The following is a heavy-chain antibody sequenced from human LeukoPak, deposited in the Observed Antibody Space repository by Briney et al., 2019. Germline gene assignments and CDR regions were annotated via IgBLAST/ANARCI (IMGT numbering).Heavy chain of an antibody. CDR1: GGSVGSSNYF. D-gene: IGHD2-2*02. CDR3: ARLYTTFRAFDI. V-gene: IGHV4-61*01. Sequence: SETLSLTCTVSGGSVGSSNYFWSWIRQPPGKGLEWIGYIYYSGRTNYNPSLKSRVAISVDTSKNQFSLKLSSVTAADTAVYYCARLYTTFRAFDIWGQGTMVTVSS. J-gene: IGHJ3*02. CDR2: IYYSGRT.